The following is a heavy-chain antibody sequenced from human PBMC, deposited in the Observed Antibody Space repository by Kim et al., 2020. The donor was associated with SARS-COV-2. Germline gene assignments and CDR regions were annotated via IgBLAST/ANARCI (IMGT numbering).Heavy chain of an antibody. V-gene: IGHV3-23*01. CDR1: GFTFSTYA. CDR3: EASDY. CDR2: ISDSGLRT. J-gene: IGHJ4*02. Sequence: GGSLRLSCAASGFTFSTYAMSWARQAPGKGLEWVSTISDSGLRTHYADSVKGRFTISRDNSRSTLFLQMNYLRAEDTAIYYCEASDYWGQESLVTVSS.